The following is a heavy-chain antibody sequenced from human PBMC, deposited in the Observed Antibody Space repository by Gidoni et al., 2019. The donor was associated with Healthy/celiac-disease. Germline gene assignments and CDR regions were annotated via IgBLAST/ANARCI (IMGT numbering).Heavy chain of an antibody. J-gene: IGHJ4*02. CDR3: ARDKGRASSGIMDY. CDR1: GGSISSYY. V-gene: IGHV4-59*01. CDR2: IYYSGST. Sequence: QVQLQESGPGLVKPSETLSLTCTVSGGSISSYYWSWIRQPPGKGLEWIGYIYYSGSTNYNPSLKSRVTISVDTSKNQFSLKLSSVTAADTAVYYCARDKGRASSGIMDYWGQGTLVTVSS. D-gene: IGHD3-22*01.